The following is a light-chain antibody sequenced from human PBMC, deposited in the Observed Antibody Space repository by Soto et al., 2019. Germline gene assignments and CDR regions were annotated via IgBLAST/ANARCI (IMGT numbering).Light chain of an antibody. CDR1: QTINNY. CDR3: QQGYRT. V-gene: IGKV1-39*01. CDR2: AAS. J-gene: IGKJ5*01. Sequence: DIQMTQSPSSLSASVGDRVTITCRTSQTINNYLNWYQQNPGKPPKLLIYAASRLQSGVPSRFSGSGSGTYFTLTISSLQPEDFATYYCQQGYRTFGQGTRLEIK.